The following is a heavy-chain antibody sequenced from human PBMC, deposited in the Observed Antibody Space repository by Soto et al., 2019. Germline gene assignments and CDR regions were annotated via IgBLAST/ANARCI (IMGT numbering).Heavy chain of an antibody. D-gene: IGHD3-10*01. V-gene: IGHV3-23*01. CDR1: GFTFSSYA. Sequence: GSLRLSCAASGFTFSSYAMSWVRQAPGKGLEWVSAISGSGGSTYYADSVKGRFTISRDNSKNTLYLQMNSLRAEDTAVYYCAKDRITMVRGLQGPRFDYWGQGTLVTVSS. CDR3: AKDRITMVRGLQGPRFDY. CDR2: ISGSGGST. J-gene: IGHJ4*02.